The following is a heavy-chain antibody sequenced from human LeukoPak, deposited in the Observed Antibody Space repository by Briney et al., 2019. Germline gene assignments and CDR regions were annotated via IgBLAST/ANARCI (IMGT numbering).Heavy chain of an antibody. CDR3: ARERTTVPPRGVDY. CDR1: GFTFSSYS. J-gene: IGHJ4*02. CDR2: ISSSSSYI. D-gene: IGHD4-17*01. V-gene: IGHV3-21*01. Sequence: SGGSLRLSCAASGFTFSSYSMNWVRQAPGKGLEWVSSISSSSSYIYYADSVKGRFTISRDNAKNSLYLQMNSLRAEDTAVYYCARERTTVPPRGVDYWGQGTLVTVSS.